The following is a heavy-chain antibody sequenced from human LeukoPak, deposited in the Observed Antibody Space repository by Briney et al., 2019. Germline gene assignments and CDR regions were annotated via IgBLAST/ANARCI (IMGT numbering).Heavy chain of an antibody. CDR2: INHSGST. J-gene: IGHJ5*02. Sequence: SETLSLTCAVYGGSFSGYYWSWVRQPPGKGLEWIGEINHSGSTNYNPSLKSRVTISVDTSKNQFSLKLSSVTAADTAVYYCARVLWSLSDILTGYYAYIWFDPWGQGTLVTVSS. CDR1: GGSFSGYY. V-gene: IGHV4-34*01. D-gene: IGHD3-9*01. CDR3: ARVLWSLSDILTGYYAYIWFDP.